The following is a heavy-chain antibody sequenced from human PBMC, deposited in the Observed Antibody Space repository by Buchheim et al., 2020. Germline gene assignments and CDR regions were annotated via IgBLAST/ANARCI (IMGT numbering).Heavy chain of an antibody. CDR1: GFTFSSYA. CDR3: ARDLLVPYYYGMDV. D-gene: IGHD2-8*02. J-gene: IGHJ6*02. V-gene: IGHV3-30-3*01. CDR2: ISYDGSNK. Sequence: QVQLVESGGGVVQPGRSLRLSCAASGFTFSSYAMHWVRQAPGKGLEWVAVISYDGSNKYYADSVKGRITISRANSKNTLYLQMNSLRAEDTAVYYCARDLLVPYYYGMDVWGQGTT.